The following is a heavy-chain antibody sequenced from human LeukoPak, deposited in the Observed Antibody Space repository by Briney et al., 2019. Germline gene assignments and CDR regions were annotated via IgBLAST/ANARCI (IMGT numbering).Heavy chain of an antibody. Sequence: GGSLRLSCSASGFTFSSYAMHWVRQAPGKGLEYVSAISSNGGSTYYADSVKGRFTISRDNSKNTLYLQMSSLRAEDTAAYYCVNTLVSESYYPSFDYWGQGTLATVSS. D-gene: IGHD1-26*01. CDR3: VNTLVSESYYPSFDY. CDR2: ISSNGGST. V-gene: IGHV3-64D*06. J-gene: IGHJ4*02. CDR1: GFTFSSYA.